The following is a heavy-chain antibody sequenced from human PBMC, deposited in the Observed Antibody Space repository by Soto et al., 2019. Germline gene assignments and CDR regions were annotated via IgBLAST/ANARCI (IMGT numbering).Heavy chain of an antibody. J-gene: IGHJ4*02. CDR1: GYTFTSYG. V-gene: IGHV1-18*04. CDR2: INANNGDT. Sequence: QVQLVQSGPELKKPGASVKVSCKASGYTFTSYGISWVRQAPGQGLEWMGRINANNGDTDYRQKFQGRITMTADASTDTVYMDLRNLTTDDTDVYYCSRFGAYGSHWGQGTQITVSS. D-gene: IGHD1-26*01. CDR3: SRFGAYGSH.